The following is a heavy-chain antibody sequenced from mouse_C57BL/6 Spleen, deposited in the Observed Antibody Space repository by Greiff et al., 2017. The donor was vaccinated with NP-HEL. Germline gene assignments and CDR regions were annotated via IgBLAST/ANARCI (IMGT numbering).Heavy chain of an antibody. CDR2: IYPRDGST. J-gene: IGHJ3*01. CDR1: GYTFTSYD. CDR3: ARDDGYYVRAY. D-gene: IGHD2-3*01. Sequence: VQLQQSGPELVKPGASVKLSCKASGYTFTSYDINWVKQRPGQGLEWIGWIYPRDGSTKYNEKFKGKATLTVDTSSSTAYMELHSLTSEDSAVYFCARDDGYYVRAYWGQGTLVTVSA. V-gene: IGHV1-85*01.